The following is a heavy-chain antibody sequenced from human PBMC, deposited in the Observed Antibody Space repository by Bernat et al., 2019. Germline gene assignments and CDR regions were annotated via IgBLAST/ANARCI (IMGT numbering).Heavy chain of an antibody. J-gene: IGHJ6*03. CDR1: GFTFSSYG. D-gene: IGHD6-19*01. CDR3: AKDGYSSGWSLNYYYYMDV. Sequence: QVQLVESGGGLVKPGGSLRLSCAASGFTFSSYGMHWVRQAPGKGLEWVAVISYDGSNKYYADSVKGRFTISRDNSKNTLYLQMNSLRAEDTAVYYCAKDGYSSGWSLNYYYYMDVWGKGTTVTVSS. V-gene: IGHV3-30*18. CDR2: ISYDGSNK.